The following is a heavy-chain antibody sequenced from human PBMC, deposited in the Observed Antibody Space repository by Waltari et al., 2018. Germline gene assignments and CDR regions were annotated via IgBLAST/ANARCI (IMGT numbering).Heavy chain of an antibody. D-gene: IGHD3-22*01. Sequence: QVQLVQSGAEVKKPGASVKVSCKASGYTFTGYYMHWVRQAPGQGLEWMGRINPSSGSTNYAQKFQGRVTITADTSTDTAYMELSSLRSEDTAVYYCATSYYYSSGSDYWGQGTLVTVSS. V-gene: IGHV1-2*06. CDR2: INPSSGST. CDR3: ATSYYYSSGSDY. CDR1: GYTFTGYY. J-gene: IGHJ4*02.